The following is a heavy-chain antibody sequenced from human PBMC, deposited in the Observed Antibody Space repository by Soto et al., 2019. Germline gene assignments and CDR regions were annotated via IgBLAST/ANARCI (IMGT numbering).Heavy chain of an antibody. Sequence: GGSLRLSCAASGFTFDDYTMHWVRQAPGKGLEWVSLISWDGGSTYYADSVKGRFTISRDNSKNSLYLQMNSLRTEDTALYYCAKDIARSYIAVAGTLDYWGQGTLVTVSS. CDR1: GFTFDDYT. CDR3: AKDIARSYIAVAGTLDY. D-gene: IGHD6-19*01. CDR2: ISWDGGST. V-gene: IGHV3-43*01. J-gene: IGHJ4*02.